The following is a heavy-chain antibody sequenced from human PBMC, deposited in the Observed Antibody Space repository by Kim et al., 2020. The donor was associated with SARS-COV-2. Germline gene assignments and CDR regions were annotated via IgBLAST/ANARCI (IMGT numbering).Heavy chain of an antibody. CDR1: GFTFSSYA. Sequence: GGSLRLSCAASGFTFSSYAMHWVRQAPGKGLEWVAVISYDGSNKYYADSVKGRFTISRDNSKNTLYLQMNSLRAEDTAVYYCARDFGWLDGDYYDSSGYYTTGWFDPWGQGTLVTVSS. V-gene: IGHV3-30*04. J-gene: IGHJ5*02. CDR3: ARDFGWLDGDYYDSSGYYTTGWFDP. D-gene: IGHD3-22*01. CDR2: ISYDGSNK.